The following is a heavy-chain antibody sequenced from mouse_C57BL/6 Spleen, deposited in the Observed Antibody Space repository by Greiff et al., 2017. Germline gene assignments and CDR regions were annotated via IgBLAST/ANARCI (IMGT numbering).Heavy chain of an antibody. CDR1: GYTFTSYW. CDR2: IDPSDSYT. V-gene: IGHV1-69*01. D-gene: IGHD2-1*01. CDR3: ARGEGNSPWFAY. J-gene: IGHJ3*01. Sequence: QVQLQQSGAELVMPGASVKLSCKASGYTFTSYWMHWVKQRPGQGLEWIGEIDPSDSYTNYNQKFKGKSTLTVDKSSSTAYMQLSSLTSEDSAVYYCARGEGNSPWFAYWGQGTLVTVSA.